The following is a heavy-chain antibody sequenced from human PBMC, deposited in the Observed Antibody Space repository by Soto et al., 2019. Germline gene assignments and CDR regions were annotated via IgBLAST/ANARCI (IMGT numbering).Heavy chain of an antibody. CDR1: GFTFFNYG. D-gene: IGHD3-16*01. Sequence: EVQVLESGGGLVQPGGSLRLSCAASGFTFFNYGMTWVRQAPGKGLEWVSSVSGDGCTTYYADSVRGRFTISRDNSKGTLFVQMNSLRAEDTAVYYCAKEASVPSLGEFWYFDLWGRGTQVTVSS. CDR2: VSGDGCTT. V-gene: IGHV3-23*01. CDR3: AKEASVPSLGEFWYFDL. J-gene: IGHJ2*01.